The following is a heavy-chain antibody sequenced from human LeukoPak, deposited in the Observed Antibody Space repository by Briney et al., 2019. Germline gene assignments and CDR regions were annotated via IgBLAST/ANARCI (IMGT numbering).Heavy chain of an antibody. D-gene: IGHD6-13*01. Sequence: PGGSLRLSCAASGFTFSNYAMNWVRQAPGRGLEWVSAINPSGDSTYYADSVKGRFTISRDNSKNTLYLQMNSLRAEDTAVYYCARSRYGTTWSSSWEFDYWGQGTLVTVSS. V-gene: IGHV3-23*01. CDR2: INPSGDST. CDR1: GFTFSNYA. CDR3: ARSRYGTTWSSSWEFDY. J-gene: IGHJ4*02.